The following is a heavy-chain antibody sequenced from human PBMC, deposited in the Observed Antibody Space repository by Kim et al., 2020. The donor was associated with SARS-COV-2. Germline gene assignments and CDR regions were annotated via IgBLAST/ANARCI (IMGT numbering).Heavy chain of an antibody. Sequence: GGSLRLSCAASGFTFSSYAMHWVRQAPGKGLEWVSDISGDGGTTYYADSVKGRFTISRDNSKNTLYLQMNSLRAEDTAVYYCAKDGYCGGDCLDGFDIWGQGTMVTVSS. CDR1: GFTFSSYA. J-gene: IGHJ3*02. D-gene: IGHD2-21*02. V-gene: IGHV3-23*01. CDR2: ISGDGGTT. CDR3: AKDGYCGGDCLDGFDI.